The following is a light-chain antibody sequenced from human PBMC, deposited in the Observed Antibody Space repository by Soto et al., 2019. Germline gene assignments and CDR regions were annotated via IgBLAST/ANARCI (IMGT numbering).Light chain of an antibody. CDR3: QQYGSSPQT. V-gene: IGKV3-20*01. J-gene: IGKJ1*01. CDR2: GAS. CDR1: QSVSRNY. Sequence: VLTQSPGTLSLSPGERATLSCRASQSVSRNYLAWYQQRPGQAPRLLIYGASSRATGIPDRFSGSGSGTDFTLTISRLEPEDFEAYYCQQYGSSPQTFGKGTKVDIX.